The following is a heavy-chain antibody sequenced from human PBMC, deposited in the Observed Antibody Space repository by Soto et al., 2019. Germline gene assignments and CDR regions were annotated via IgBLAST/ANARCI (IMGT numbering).Heavy chain of an antibody. Sequence: SETLSLTCTVSGGSISSGGYYWSWIRQHPGKGLEWIGYIYYSGSTYYNPSLKSRVTISVDTSKNQFSLKLSSVTAADTAVYYCARESPLRIGGVIVRSNFDYWGQGTLVTVSS. D-gene: IGHD3-16*02. CDR1: GGSISSGGYY. CDR3: ARESPLRIGGVIVRSNFDY. J-gene: IGHJ4*02. V-gene: IGHV4-31*03. CDR2: IYYSGST.